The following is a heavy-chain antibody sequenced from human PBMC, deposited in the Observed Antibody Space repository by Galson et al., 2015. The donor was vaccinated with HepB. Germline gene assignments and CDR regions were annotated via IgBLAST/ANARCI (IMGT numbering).Heavy chain of an antibody. CDR1: GFTFSSYG. V-gene: IGHV3-33*01. Sequence: SLRLSCAASGFTFSSYGMHWVRQAPGKGLEWVAVIWYDGSNKYYADSVKGRFTISRDNSKNTRYLQMNSLRAEDTAVYYCARGYIRNWFDPWGQGTLVTVSS. J-gene: IGHJ5*02. CDR3: ARGYIRNWFDP. CDR2: IWYDGSNK. D-gene: IGHD1-1*01.